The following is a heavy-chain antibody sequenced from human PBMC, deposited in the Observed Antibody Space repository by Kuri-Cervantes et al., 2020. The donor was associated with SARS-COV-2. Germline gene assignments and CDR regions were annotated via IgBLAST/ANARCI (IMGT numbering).Heavy chain of an antibody. V-gene: IGHV4-34*01. D-gene: IGHD3-22*01. J-gene: IGHJ4*02. CDR1: SGSFSDYY. Sequence: SQTLSLTCAGYSGSFSDYYWSWIRQTPEMGLEWIGEINHSGSTNYNPSLRSRVTMSVDTSKNQFSLKLSSVTAADTAVYYCARVYYDSSGYYSGFDYWGQGTLVTVSS. CDR3: ARVYYDSSGYYSGFDY. CDR2: INHSGST.